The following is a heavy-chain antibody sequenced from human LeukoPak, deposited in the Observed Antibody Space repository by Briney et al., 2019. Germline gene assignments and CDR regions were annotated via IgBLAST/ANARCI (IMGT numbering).Heavy chain of an antibody. J-gene: IGHJ5*02. D-gene: IGHD2-2*01. V-gene: IGHV1-2*02. CDR1: GYTFTGYY. CDR3: ARDPDCSSISCYVGGWFDP. Sequence: ASVKVSCKASGYTFTGYYMHWVRQAPGQGLEWMGWINPNSGGTNYAQKFQGRVTMTRDTSISTAYMELSRLGSDDTAVYYCARDPDCSSISCYVGGWFDPWGQGTLVTVSS. CDR2: INPNSGGT.